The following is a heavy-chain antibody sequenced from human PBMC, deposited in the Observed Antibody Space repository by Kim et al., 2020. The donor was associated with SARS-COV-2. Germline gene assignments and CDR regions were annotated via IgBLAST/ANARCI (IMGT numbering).Heavy chain of an antibody. CDR1: GFTFSDHY. Sequence: GGSLRLSCAASGFTFSDHYMDWVRQAPGKGLEWVGRTRNKANSYTTEYAASVKGRFTISRDDSKNSLYLQMNSLKTEDTAVYYCAREIGSGGKAPSVDWGQGALVTVSS. CDR3: AREIGSGGKAPSVD. V-gene: IGHV3-72*01. J-gene: IGHJ4*02. CDR2: TRNKANSYTT. D-gene: IGHD2-15*01.